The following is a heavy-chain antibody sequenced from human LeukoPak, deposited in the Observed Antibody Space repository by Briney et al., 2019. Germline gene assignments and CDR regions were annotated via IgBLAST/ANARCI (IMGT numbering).Heavy chain of an antibody. J-gene: IGHJ4*02. V-gene: IGHV3-23*01. CDR3: VKQLGYCSDGSCYFPY. CDR1: GFTFSSSA. CDR2: ISNNGGYT. Sequence: GGSLRLSCAASGFTFSSSAMSWVRQAPGKGLEWVSAISNNGGYTYYADSVQGRFTISRDNSKSTLCLQMNSLRAEDTAVYYCVKQLGYCSDGSCYFPYWGQGTLVTVSS. D-gene: IGHD2-15*01.